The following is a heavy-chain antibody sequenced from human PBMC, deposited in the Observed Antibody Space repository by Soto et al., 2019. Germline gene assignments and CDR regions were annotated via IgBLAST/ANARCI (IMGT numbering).Heavy chain of an antibody. J-gene: IGHJ4*02. Sequence: EVQLVESGGGLVQPGGSLRLSCAASGFTVSSNYMSWVRQAPGKGLEWVSVIYSGGSAYYADSVKGRFTISRDNSKNTLYLQMISLRAEDTAVYYCARHGYSYGGGYFDYWGQGTLVTVSS. CDR1: GFTVSSNY. V-gene: IGHV3-66*04. CDR3: ARHGYSYGGGYFDY. CDR2: IYSGGSA. D-gene: IGHD5-18*01.